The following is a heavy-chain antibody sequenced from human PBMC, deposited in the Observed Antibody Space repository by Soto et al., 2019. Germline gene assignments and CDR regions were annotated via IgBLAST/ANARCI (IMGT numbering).Heavy chain of an antibody. Sequence: SETLSLTCTVSGGSISSYYWSWIRQPPGKGLEWIGYIYYSGSTNYNPSLKSRVTISVDTSKNQFSLKLSSVTAADTAVYYCARVGWLGKTDPYYFDYWGQGTLVTVSS. CDR2: IYYSGST. J-gene: IGHJ4*02. CDR1: GGSISSYY. CDR3: ARVGWLGKTDPYYFDY. D-gene: IGHD6-19*01. V-gene: IGHV4-59*01.